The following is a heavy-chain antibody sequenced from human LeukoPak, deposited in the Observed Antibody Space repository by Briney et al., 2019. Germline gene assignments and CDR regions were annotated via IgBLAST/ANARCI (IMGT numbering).Heavy chain of an antibody. Sequence: GASVKVSCKASGYTFTSYDINWVRQATGQGLEWMGWMNPNSGNTGYAQKFQGRVTITRNTSISTAYMELSSLRSEDTAVYYCARGRLGYCSSTSCRIGWFDPWGQGTLVTVSS. D-gene: IGHD2-2*01. CDR3: ARGRLGYCSSTSCRIGWFDP. CDR2: MNPNSGNT. V-gene: IGHV1-8*03. CDR1: GYTFTSYD. J-gene: IGHJ5*02.